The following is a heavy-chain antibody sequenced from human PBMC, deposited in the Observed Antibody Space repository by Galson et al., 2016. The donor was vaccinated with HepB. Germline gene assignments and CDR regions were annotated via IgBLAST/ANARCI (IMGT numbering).Heavy chain of an antibody. CDR1: GGSFSGYY. V-gene: IGHV4-59*01. CDR3: VRDQVVPITRLSRGAPTLHLDRGGYDI. Sequence: SETLSLTCAVYGGSFSGYYWTWIRQPPGRGLEWIGHFYFSGTATYNPSLKSRVTISIDTSRRQLSLTIRSVTAADTAVYYCVRDQVVPITRLSRGAPTLHLDRGGYDIWGQGTMVSVSS. J-gene: IGHJ3*02. CDR2: FYFSGTA. D-gene: IGHD3-22*01.